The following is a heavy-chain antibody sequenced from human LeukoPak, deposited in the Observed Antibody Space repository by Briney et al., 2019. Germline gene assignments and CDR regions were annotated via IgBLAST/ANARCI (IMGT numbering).Heavy chain of an antibody. CDR1: GGSFSGYY. CDR3: ARGWGPGSGWYWTPPWLCYFDY. J-gene: IGHJ4*02. V-gene: IGHV4-34*01. CDR2: INHSGST. D-gene: IGHD6-19*01. Sequence: SETLSLTCAVYGGSFSGYYWSWIRQPPGKGLEGIGEINHSGSTNYNPSLKSRVTISVDTSKNQFSLKLSSVTAADTAVYYCARGWGPGSGWYWTPPWLCYFDYWGQGTLVTVSS.